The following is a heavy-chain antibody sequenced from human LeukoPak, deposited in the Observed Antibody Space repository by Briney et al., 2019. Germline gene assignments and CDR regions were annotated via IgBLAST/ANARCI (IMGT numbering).Heavy chain of an antibody. CDR2: ICFSGST. CDR3: ARDGSGYSGAFDF. V-gene: IGHV4-30-4*08. Sequence: PSETLSLTCTVSGGSVSSGDYCWSWIRQPPEKGLEWIGYICFSGSTYYNASLKSRVTISVDTSKNQFSLMLNSVTAADTAVYYCARDGSGYSGAFDFWGQGTLVTVSS. D-gene: IGHD3-3*01. CDR1: GGSVSSGDYC. J-gene: IGHJ4*02.